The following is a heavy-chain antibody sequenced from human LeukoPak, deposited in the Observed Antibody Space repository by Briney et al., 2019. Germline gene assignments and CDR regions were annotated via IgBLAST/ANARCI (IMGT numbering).Heavy chain of an antibody. V-gene: IGHV1-24*01. J-gene: IGHJ4*02. CDR2: FDPEDGET. Sequence: GASVKVSCKVSGYTLTELSMHWVRQAPGKGLEWMGGFDPEDGETIYAQKFQGRVTMTEDTSTDTAYMELSSLRSEDTAVYYCATFTTGGSGSYYNSVRGDDYWGQGTLVTVSS. CDR1: GYTLTELS. CDR3: ATFTTGGSGSYYNSVRGDDY. D-gene: IGHD3-10*01.